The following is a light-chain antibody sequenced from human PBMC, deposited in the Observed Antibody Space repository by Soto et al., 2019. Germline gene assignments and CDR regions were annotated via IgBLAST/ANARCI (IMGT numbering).Light chain of an antibody. Sequence: QSVLTQPPSASGTPGQRVTISCSGSSSNIGSSYVYWYQQLPGTAPKLVIFRNNQRPSGVPDRFSGSKSGTSASLAISGLRSEDEADYYCAGWDASLSGHVVFGGGTKSPS. V-gene: IGLV1-47*01. J-gene: IGLJ2*01. CDR3: AGWDASLSGHVV. CDR1: SSNIGSSY. CDR2: RNN.